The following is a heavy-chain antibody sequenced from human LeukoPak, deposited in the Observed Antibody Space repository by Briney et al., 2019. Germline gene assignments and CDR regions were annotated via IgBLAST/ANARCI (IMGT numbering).Heavy chain of an antibody. D-gene: IGHD2-15*01. CDR2: ISGGSSTI. CDR3: ARRGSGRLFDF. V-gene: IGHV3-11*01. CDR1: GFTFSDYY. J-gene: IGHJ4*02. Sequence: GGSLRLSCAASGFTFSDYYMSWIRQAPGKGLEWVSYISGGSSTIYYADSLKGRFTVSRDNAKNPLYLLMNSLRAEDTAVYYCARRGSGRLFDFWGQGTLVTVSS.